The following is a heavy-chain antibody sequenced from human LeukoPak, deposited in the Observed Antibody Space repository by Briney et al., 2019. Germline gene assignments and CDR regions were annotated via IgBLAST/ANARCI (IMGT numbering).Heavy chain of an antibody. J-gene: IGHJ4*02. V-gene: IGHV3-66*01. CDR1: GFTVSSNY. Sequence: GGSLRLSWAASGFTVSSNYKSWVRQAPGKGLEWVSVIYSGGSTYYADSVKGRFTISRDNSKNTLYLQMNSLRAEDTAVYYCARDSGGYYGSGSPTDYWGQGTLVTVSS. CDR2: IYSGGST. D-gene: IGHD3-10*01. CDR3: ARDSGGYYGSGSPTDY.